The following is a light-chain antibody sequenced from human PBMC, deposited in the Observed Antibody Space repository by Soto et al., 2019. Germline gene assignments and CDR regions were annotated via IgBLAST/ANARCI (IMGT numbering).Light chain of an antibody. J-gene: IGKJ1*01. Sequence: VLTQSPVTLSLSPGERTPLPCRASQSVSSSDLAWYQQKPGQAPRLLIYGASSRATGIPDRFSGSGSGTDFTLTISRLEPEDFAVYYCQQYGSSPWTFGQGTKVDIK. CDR3: QQYGSSPWT. V-gene: IGKV3-20*01. CDR1: QSVSSSD. CDR2: GAS.